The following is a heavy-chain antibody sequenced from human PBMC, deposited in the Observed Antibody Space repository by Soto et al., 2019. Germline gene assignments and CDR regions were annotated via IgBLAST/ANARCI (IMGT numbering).Heavy chain of an antibody. D-gene: IGHD6-25*01. CDR2: ISGSDGKT. V-gene: IGHV3-23*01. Sequence: PGGSLRLSCTTSGFSFASFAMTWVRQAPGKGLEWVATISGSDGKTYYADSVKGRFSISRDTSRNTLYLQMNSLRADDTVIYYCVRRGYNWQFSDYWGQGTLVTVSS. J-gene: IGHJ4*02. CDR1: GFSFASFA. CDR3: VRRGYNWQFSDY.